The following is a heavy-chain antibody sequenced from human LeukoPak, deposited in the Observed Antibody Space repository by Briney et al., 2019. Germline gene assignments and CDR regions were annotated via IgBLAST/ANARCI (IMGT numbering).Heavy chain of an antibody. V-gene: IGHV3-20*04. J-gene: IGHJ4*01. CDR1: GFTFDDYG. D-gene: IGHD3-9*01. CDR2: INWNGGST. CDR3: ARGSYYVILTGYYEKLFDY. Sequence: GGSLRLSCAASGFTFDDYGMSWVRQAPGKGLEWVSGINWNGGSTGYADSVKGRFTISRDNAKNSLYLQMNSLRAEDTALYYCARGSYYVILTGYYEKLFDYWGQGTLVTVSS.